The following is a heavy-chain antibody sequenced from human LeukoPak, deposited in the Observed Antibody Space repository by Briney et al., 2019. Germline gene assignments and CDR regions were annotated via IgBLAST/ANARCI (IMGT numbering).Heavy chain of an antibody. J-gene: IGHJ4*02. CDR3: AGGGEQLVSSDPGSFDY. Sequence: PGGSLRLSCAASGFTFSSYDMHWVRQATGKGLEWVSAIGTAGDTYYPGSVKGRFTISRENAKNSLYLQMNSLRAGDTAVYYCAGGGEQLVSSDPGSFDYWGQGTLVTVSS. CDR2: IGTAGDT. D-gene: IGHD6-6*01. CDR1: GFTFSSYD. V-gene: IGHV3-13*01.